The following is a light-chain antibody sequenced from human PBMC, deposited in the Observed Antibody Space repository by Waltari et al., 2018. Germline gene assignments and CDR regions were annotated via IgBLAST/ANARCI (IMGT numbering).Light chain of an antibody. CDR1: ISYVGCSNF. CDR2: EVN. CDR3: SSYTSSHTVV. V-gene: IGLV2-14*01. Sequence: QSALTQPASVPGSPGQSIPTSCTGTISYVGCSNFFPWYQQEHPVHPPKLLIFEVNNRPSEISDRFFGSKSGNTASLTISGLQAEDEADYYCSSYTSSHTVVFGGGTKLTVL. J-gene: IGLJ3*02.